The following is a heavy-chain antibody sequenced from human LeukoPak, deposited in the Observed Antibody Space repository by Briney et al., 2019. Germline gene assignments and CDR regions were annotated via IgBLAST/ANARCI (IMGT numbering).Heavy chain of an antibody. CDR1: GGTFSSYA. CDR2: IIPIFGTA. CDR3: ARAGEVDYYGSGSYPLLNWFDP. J-gene: IGHJ5*02. D-gene: IGHD3-10*01. V-gene: IGHV1-69*13. Sequence: ASVKVSCKASGGTFSSYAISWVRQAPGQGLEWMGGIIPIFGTANYAQKFQGRDTITADESTSTAYMELSSLRSEDTAVYYCARAGEVDYYGSGSYPLLNWFDPWGQGTLVTVSS.